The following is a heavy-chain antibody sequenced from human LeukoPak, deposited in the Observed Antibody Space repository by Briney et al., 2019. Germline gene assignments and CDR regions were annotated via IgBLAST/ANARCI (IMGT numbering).Heavy chain of an antibody. Sequence: GGSLRLSCAASGFTFSSYAMHWVRQAPGKGLEWVAFIRYDGSNKYYADSVKGRFTISRDNSKNTLYLQMNSLRAEDTAVYYCAKSPPPYCTNGVCPDYYYYYYMDVWGKGTTVTVSS. J-gene: IGHJ6*03. CDR3: AKSPPPYCTNGVCPDYYYYYYMDV. CDR1: GFTFSSYA. D-gene: IGHD2-8*01. V-gene: IGHV3-30*02. CDR2: IRYDGSNK.